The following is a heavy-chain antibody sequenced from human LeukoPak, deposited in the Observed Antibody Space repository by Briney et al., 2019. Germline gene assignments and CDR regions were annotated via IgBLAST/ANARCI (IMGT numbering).Heavy chain of an antibody. CDR3: ARAFDTSWDYYYMDV. CDR1: GFTFSTYS. V-gene: IGHV3-21*01. Sequence: TGGCLRLSCAASGFTFSTYSMNWVSQAPGKGLEWVSSMSSLSRYIYYADSVKGRFTISRDDAKNSLYLQMNSLRAEDTAVYYCARAFDTSWDYYYMDVWGKGTTVTVSS. D-gene: IGHD2-2*01. J-gene: IGHJ6*03. CDR2: MSSLSRYI.